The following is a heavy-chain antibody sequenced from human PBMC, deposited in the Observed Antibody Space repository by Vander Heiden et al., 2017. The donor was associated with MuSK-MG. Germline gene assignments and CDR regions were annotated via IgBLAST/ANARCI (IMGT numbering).Heavy chain of an antibody. CDR1: GDKFGSYW. V-gene: IGHV3-7*01. J-gene: IGHJ4*02. D-gene: IGHD6-13*01. Sequence: EVHLVESGGGLVQPGGSLRLSCAASGDKFGSYWMSWVRQAPGKGLEWVANINQDGGAKYYVDSVKGRFAISRDNARESLYLQMNSLRVEDTAVYYCARIYSSSWFDRDYWGQGTLVTVS. CDR2: INQDGGAK. CDR3: ARIYSSSWFDRDY.